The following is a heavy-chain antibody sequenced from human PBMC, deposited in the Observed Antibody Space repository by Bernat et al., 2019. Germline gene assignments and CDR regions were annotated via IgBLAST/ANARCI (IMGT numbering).Heavy chain of an antibody. Sequence: QVQLVESGGGVVQPGRSLRLSCAASGFTFSSYGMHWVRQAPGKGLEWVAVIWYDGSNKYYVDSVKGRFTISRDNSKNTLYLQMNSLRAEDTAVYYCARDYYYGSWRGLGGYYYYYGMDVWGQGTTVTVSS. CDR1: GFTFSSYG. V-gene: IGHV3-33*01. D-gene: IGHD3-10*01. J-gene: IGHJ6*02. CDR3: ARDYYYGSWRGLGGYYYYYGMDV. CDR2: IWYDGSNK.